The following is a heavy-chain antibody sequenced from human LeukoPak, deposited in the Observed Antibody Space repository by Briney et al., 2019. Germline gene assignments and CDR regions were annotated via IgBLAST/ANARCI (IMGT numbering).Heavy chain of an antibody. Sequence: ASVKVSCKASGYTLTGYYMHWVRQAPGQRLEWMGWINPNSGGTNYAQKFQGRVTMTRDTSISTAYMELSRLRSDDTAVYYCARDRVGYSSGWFDYWGQGTLVTVSS. D-gene: IGHD6-19*01. CDR2: INPNSGGT. CDR1: GYTLTGYY. J-gene: IGHJ4*02. CDR3: ARDRVGYSSGWFDY. V-gene: IGHV1-2*02.